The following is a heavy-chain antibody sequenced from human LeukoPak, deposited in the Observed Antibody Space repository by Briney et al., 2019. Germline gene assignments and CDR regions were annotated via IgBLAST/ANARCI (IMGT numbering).Heavy chain of an antibody. V-gene: IGHV3-23*01. Sequence: GGSLRLSCAASGFTFSTYAMSWVRQAPGKGLKWASGISGSGRRTYYADSLKGRFTISRDNSKSTLYLQMNSLTAEDTAVYYCAKLTTAAAGLFDYWGQGTLVTVSS. CDR1: GFTFSTYA. D-gene: IGHD6-25*01. J-gene: IGHJ4*02. CDR3: AKLTTAAAGLFDY. CDR2: ISGSGRRT.